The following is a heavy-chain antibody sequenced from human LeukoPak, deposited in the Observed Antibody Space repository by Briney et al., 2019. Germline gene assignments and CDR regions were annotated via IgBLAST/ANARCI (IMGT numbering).Heavy chain of an antibody. Sequence: ASVKVSCKASGYTFTSYGISWVRQAPGQGLEWMGWISAYNGNTNYAQKLQGRVTMTTDTSTSTAYMELRSLRSDDTAVYYCAGALGNYDFWSGYPPPNWFDPWGQGTLVTVSS. CDR3: AGALGNYDFWSGYPPPNWFDP. CDR2: ISAYNGNT. J-gene: IGHJ5*02. CDR1: GYTFTSYG. D-gene: IGHD3-3*01. V-gene: IGHV1-18*01.